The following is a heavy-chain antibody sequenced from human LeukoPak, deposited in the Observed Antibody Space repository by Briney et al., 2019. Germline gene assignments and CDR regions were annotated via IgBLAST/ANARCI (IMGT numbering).Heavy chain of an antibody. CDR3: ARDDSSSKVATWFDP. Sequence: SETLSLTCTVSGGSISSGGYYWSWIRQPPGMGLEWIGYIYHSGSTHYNPSLKSRVTISVDRSKNQFSLKLSSVTAADTAVYYCARDDSSSKVATWFDPWGQGTLVTVSS. D-gene: IGHD6-13*01. CDR1: GGSISSGGYY. V-gene: IGHV4-30-2*01. CDR2: IYHSGST. J-gene: IGHJ5*02.